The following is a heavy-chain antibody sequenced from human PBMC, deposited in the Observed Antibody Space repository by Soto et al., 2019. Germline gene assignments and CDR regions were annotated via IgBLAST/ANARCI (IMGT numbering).Heavy chain of an antibody. CDR3: ARDRDSSGWYGGDY. CDR1: GGTFSSYA. J-gene: IGHJ4*02. D-gene: IGHD6-19*01. V-gene: IGHV1-69*13. CDR2: IIPIFGTA. Sequence: GASVKVSCKASGGTFSSYAISWVRQAPGQELEWMGGIIPIFGTANYAQKFQGRVTIAADEPTSTAYMELSSLRSEDTAVYYCARDRDSSGWYGGDYWGQGTLVTVSS.